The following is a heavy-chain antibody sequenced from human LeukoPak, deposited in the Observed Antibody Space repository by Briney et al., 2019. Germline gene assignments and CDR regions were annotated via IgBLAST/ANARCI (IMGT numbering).Heavy chain of an antibody. Sequence: GGSLRLSCAASGFTFSDYYMNWVRQAPGKGLEWVSGINWNGGSTGYADSVKGRFTISRDNAKNSLYLQMNSLRAEDTALYYCARVLRWFGELSFDYWGQGTLVTVSS. CDR2: INWNGGST. D-gene: IGHD3-10*01. J-gene: IGHJ4*02. CDR1: GFTFSDYY. V-gene: IGHV3-20*04. CDR3: ARVLRWFGELSFDY.